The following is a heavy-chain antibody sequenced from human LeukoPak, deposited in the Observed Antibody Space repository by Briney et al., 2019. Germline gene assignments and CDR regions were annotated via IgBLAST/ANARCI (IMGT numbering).Heavy chain of an antibody. D-gene: IGHD2-15*01. J-gene: IGHJ3*02. CDR2: ISAGGRT. CDR3: AKQYCSGGSCYLGDAFDI. Sequence: GGSLRLSCVVSGFSFSSYAMSWVRQAPGKGLEWVSSISAGGRTYYADSVKGRFTISRDDSKETVFLQMNSLRAEDTALYYCAKQYCSGGSCYLGDAFDIWGQGTMVTVSS. CDR1: GFSFSSYA. V-gene: IGHV3-23*01.